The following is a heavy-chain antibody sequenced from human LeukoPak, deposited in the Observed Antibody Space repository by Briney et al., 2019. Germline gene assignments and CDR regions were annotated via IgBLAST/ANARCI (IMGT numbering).Heavy chain of an antibody. D-gene: IGHD3-22*01. V-gene: IGHV1-18*01. CDR1: GYTFTNYG. CDR3: ARGDYYES. CDR2: ISAYNGNT. J-gene: IGHJ4*02. Sequence: ASVKVSCKASGYTFTNYGISWVRRAPGQGLEWMGWISAYNGNTNYAQKLQGRVTMTRDTSISTAYMELSRLRSDDTAVYYCARGDYYESWGQGTLVTVSS.